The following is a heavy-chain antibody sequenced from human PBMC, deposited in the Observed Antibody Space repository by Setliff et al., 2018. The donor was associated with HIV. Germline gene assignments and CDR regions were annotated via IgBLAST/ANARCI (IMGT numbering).Heavy chain of an antibody. V-gene: IGHV1-18*04. Sequence: GASVKVSCKASGYDFSSYSMMWVRQTPGQGLEWLGWISGLTGEVRLAKEFQGRVTLTTSAYTAYMELKNLRSEDRGVYYCARGGLGFLDWCLPDSWGQGTLVTVPS. CDR2: ISGLTGEV. J-gene: IGHJ4*02. CDR1: GYDFSSYS. CDR3: ARGGLGFLDWCLPDS. D-gene: IGHD2-21*02.